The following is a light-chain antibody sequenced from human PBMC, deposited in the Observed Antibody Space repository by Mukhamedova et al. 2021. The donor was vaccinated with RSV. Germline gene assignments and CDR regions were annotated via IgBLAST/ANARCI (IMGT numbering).Light chain of an antibody. CDR3: QEGYSSSVT. CDR2: AAS. J-gene: IGKJ4*01. Sequence: GKAPKLLIYAASSLHGGVPSRFTGSGSGSDFTLTISSLQPEDFATYYCQEGYSSSVTFVGGSKIEI. V-gene: IGKV1-39*01.